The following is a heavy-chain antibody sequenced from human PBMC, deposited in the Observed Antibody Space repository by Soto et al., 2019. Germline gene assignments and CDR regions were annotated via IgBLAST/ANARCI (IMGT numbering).Heavy chain of an antibody. CDR3: ATDKLREGFDP. CDR2: ISRKSEYT. J-gene: IGHJ5*02. Sequence: GGSLRLSCAASGFTFSDYYMGWIRQAPGKGLEWVSYISRKSEYTNYADSVKGRFTISRDNAKKSLYLQMNSLRAEDTAMYYCATDKLREGFDPWGQGTLVTVSS. CDR1: GFTFSDYY. V-gene: IGHV3-11*05.